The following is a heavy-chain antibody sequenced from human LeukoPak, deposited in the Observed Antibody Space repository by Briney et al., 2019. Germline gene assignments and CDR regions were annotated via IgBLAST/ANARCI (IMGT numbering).Heavy chain of an antibody. V-gene: IGHV4-39*06. Sequence: SEPLSLTCTVSGGSISSSNYYWARIRQPPGEGLEWIGSIYYTGSTYYNPSLKSRITISVDTSKNQFTLKLSSVTAADTAVYYCARVAIDSSGYYYVNYWGQGTLVTVSS. CDR3: ARVAIDSSGYYYVNY. J-gene: IGHJ4*02. CDR2: IYYTGST. D-gene: IGHD3-22*01. CDR1: GGSISSSNYY.